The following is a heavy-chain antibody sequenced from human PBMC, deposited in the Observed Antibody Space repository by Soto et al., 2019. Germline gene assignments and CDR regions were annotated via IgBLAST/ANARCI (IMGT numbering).Heavy chain of an antibody. CDR3: ARGSYDYIWGSYRPYYYFYY. CDR2: ISAYNGNT. J-gene: IGHJ4*02. Sequence: ASVKVSCKASGYTFTSYGISWVRQAPGQGLVWMGWISAYNGNTNYAQKLQGRVTMTTDTSTSTAYMELRSLRSDDTAVYYCARGSYDYIWGSYRPYYYFYYWGQGTLVTVSS. D-gene: IGHD3-16*02. V-gene: IGHV1-18*01. CDR1: GYTFTSYG.